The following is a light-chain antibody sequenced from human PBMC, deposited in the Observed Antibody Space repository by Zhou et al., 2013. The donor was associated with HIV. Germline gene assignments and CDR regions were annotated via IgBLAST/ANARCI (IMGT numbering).Light chain of an antibody. CDR2: GAS. CDR3: QHSYTIPLT. Sequence: EIVLTQSPGTLSLSPGERATLSCRASQSVGSNYLAWYQQRPGQAPRLLIFGASSRATGIPDRFSGSGSGTDFTLTISSLQPEDFATYYCQHSYTIPLTFGGGTKVEMK. V-gene: IGKV3-20*01. CDR1: QSVGSNY. J-gene: IGKJ4*01.